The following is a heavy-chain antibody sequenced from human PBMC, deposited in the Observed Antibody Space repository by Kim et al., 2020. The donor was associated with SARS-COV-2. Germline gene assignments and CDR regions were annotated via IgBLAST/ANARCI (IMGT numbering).Heavy chain of an antibody. CDR1: GFTFSDSA. CDR2: IRSKVNGYAT. J-gene: IGHJ3*02. D-gene: IGHD1-1*01. Sequence: GGALRLSCGASGFTFSDSAMHWVRRASGKGLEWVGRIRSKVNGYATAYSASVRGRFTISRDDSRNTAYLQMNSLQTEDTAVYYCTRVPGMTLAFWDAFDIWGQGTMVAVSS. V-gene: IGHV3-73*01. CDR3: TRVPGMTLAFWDAFDI.